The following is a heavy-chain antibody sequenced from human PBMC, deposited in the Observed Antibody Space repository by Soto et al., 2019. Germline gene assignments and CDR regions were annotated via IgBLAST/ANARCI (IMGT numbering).Heavy chain of an antibody. D-gene: IGHD3-9*01. V-gene: IGHV3-74*01. CDR1: GITFSMYW. CDR2: INSDGSRP. CDR3: AREDDNLDAFDI. J-gene: IGHJ3*02. Sequence: GGSLRLSCAASGITFSMYWMHWVRQVPGRGLVWVSRINSDGSRPNYADSVKGRFTISRDNAKNTVYLQMTSLRVEDTAVYYCAREDDNLDAFDIWGQGTMVTVS.